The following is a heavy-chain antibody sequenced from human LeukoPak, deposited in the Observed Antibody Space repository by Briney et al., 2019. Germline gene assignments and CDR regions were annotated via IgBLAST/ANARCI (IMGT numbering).Heavy chain of an antibody. CDR1: GFTFSSYS. Sequence: KSGGSLRLSCAASGFTFSSYSMNWVRQAPGKGLEWVSSISSSSSYIYYADSVKGRFTISRDNAKNSLYLQMNSLRAEDTAVYYYARDLRSRGSGWSDWYFDLWGRGTLVTVSS. D-gene: IGHD6-19*01. J-gene: IGHJ2*01. V-gene: IGHV3-21*01. CDR2: ISSSSSYI. CDR3: ARDLRSRGSGWSDWYFDL.